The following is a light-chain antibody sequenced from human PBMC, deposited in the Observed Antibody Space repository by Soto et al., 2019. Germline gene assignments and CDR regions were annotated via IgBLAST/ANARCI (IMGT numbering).Light chain of an antibody. CDR1: QNVDSNH. CDR2: GAS. J-gene: IGKJ1*01. Sequence: EIVLTQSPGTMSLSPGERATLSCRASQNVDSNHLAWYQQKPGQAPRLLVYGASSRATGIPDRFSGSGSGTDFTLTISRLEPEDFVVYYCHQYGSSPWTFGQGTK. CDR3: HQYGSSPWT. V-gene: IGKV3-20*01.